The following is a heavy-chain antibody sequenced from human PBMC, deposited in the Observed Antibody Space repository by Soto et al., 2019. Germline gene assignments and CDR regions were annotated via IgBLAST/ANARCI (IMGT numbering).Heavy chain of an antibody. CDR3: AVTLAVAGFNFDY. CDR1: GDSISRYY. D-gene: IGHD6-19*01. Sequence: PWETLSLTCTVSGDSISRYYWSWVRQAPGKGLEWIGYIYYSGSTNYNPSLTIRVTISVDTSKTQFSLKLSSVTAADTAVYYCAVTLAVAGFNFDYWGQGTLVTVSS. CDR2: IYYSGST. V-gene: IGHV4-59*01. J-gene: IGHJ4*02.